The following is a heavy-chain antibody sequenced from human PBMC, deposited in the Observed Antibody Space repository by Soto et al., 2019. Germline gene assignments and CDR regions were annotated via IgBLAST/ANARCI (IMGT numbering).Heavy chain of an antibody. V-gene: IGHV4-34*01. CDR2: INRSGST. CDR3: ARFGGTPTPYYYGMDV. D-gene: IGHD3-3*01. CDR1: GGSFSGYY. J-gene: IGHJ6*02. Sequence: SETLSLTCAVYGGSFSGYYWSWIRQPPGKGLEWIGEINRSGSTNYNPSLKSRVTISVDTSKNQFSLKLSSVTAADTAVYYCARFGGTPTPYYYGMDVWGQGTTVTVS.